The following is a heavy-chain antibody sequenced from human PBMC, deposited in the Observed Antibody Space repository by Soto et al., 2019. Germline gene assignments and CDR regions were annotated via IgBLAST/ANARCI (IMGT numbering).Heavy chain of an antibody. CDR2: MSGRGGST. V-gene: IGHV3-23*01. J-gene: IGHJ4*01. D-gene: IGHD3-10*01. Sequence: EVQLLESGGGLVQPGWSLRLSCAASGFTFGSYAMSWVRQAPGTGLEWVAAMSGRGGSTYYADSVKGRFTISRVNCTNSLYLHMNSLRADDTAVYYCAKDPGGWGHGTLFTVAS. CDR1: GFTFGSYA. CDR3: AKDPGG.